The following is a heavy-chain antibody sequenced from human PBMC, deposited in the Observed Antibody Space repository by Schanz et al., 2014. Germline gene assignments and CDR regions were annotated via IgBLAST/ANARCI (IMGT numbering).Heavy chain of an antibody. D-gene: IGHD3-22*01. CDR2: FDAHDGRA. J-gene: IGHJ4*02. V-gene: IGHV3-23*04. CDR1: GFTFSSYG. Sequence: VQLVESGGGVVQPGRSLRLSCAASGFTFSSYGMSWVRQAPGKGLEWVSGFDAHDGRAYYADSAKGRFTISRDNSKNTLFLQMNSLRVEDSAIYYCAKDISDTSGKDDYWGQGTLVTVSS. CDR3: AKDISDTSGKDDY.